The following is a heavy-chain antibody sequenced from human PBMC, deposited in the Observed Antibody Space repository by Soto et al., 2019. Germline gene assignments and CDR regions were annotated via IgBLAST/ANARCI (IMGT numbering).Heavy chain of an antibody. CDR3: ARDLIPNYGMDV. D-gene: IGHD3-9*01. V-gene: IGHV3-21*01. J-gene: IGHJ6*02. CDR2: ISSSSYI. Sequence: LRLSCAASGFTFSSYSMNWVRQAPGKGLEWVSSISSSSYIYYADSVKGRFTISRDNAKNSLYLQMNSLRAEDTAVYYCARDLIPNYGMDVWGQGTTVTVSS. CDR1: GFTFSSYS.